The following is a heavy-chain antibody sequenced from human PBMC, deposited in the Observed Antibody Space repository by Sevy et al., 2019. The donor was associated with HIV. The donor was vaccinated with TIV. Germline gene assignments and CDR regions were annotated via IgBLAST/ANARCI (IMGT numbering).Heavy chain of an antibody. V-gene: IGHV3-33*01. Sequence: GGSLRLSCAASGFTFSNYGMHWVRQAPGKGLEWVAVIWKDGSNKYYADSVKGRFTISRDDSKNTLYLQMNSLRVEDTAVYFCARGGDFNDRSAKRDFDYWGQGTLVTVSS. CDR1: GFTFSNYG. CDR3: ARGGDFNDRSAKRDFDY. CDR2: IWKDGSNK. J-gene: IGHJ4*02. D-gene: IGHD3-22*01.